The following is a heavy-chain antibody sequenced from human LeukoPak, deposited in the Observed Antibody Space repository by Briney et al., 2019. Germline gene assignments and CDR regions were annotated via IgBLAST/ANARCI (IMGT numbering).Heavy chain of an antibody. V-gene: IGHV1-46*01. CDR3: ARDLIVDTAMGLFDY. CDR2: LNPSGGRT. CDR1: GYTFTSHY. J-gene: IGHJ4*02. Sequence: ASVKVSCKAFGYTFTSHYMHWVRQAPGQGLEWMGILNPSGGRTTYAQKFKGRVTMTRDTSTSTVYMELSSLRSEDTAVYYCARDLIVDTAMGLFDYWGQGTLVTVPS. D-gene: IGHD5-18*01.